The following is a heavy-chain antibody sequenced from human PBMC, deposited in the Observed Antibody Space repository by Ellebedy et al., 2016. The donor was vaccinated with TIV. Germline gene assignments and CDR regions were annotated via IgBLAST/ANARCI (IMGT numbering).Heavy chain of an antibody. Sequence: SETLSLTXNVSGGSISGTYTSYYWGWIRQPPGKGLEWIGSIYDSGRTHYNPSLKSRVTISVDTSKNHFSLRLSSVTAADTAVYYCARVTDPDYYYFDYWGQGTLVTVSS. CDR1: GGSISGTYTSYY. J-gene: IGHJ4*02. CDR2: IYDSGRT. V-gene: IGHV4-39*07. CDR3: ARVTDPDYYYFDY. D-gene: IGHD3-10*01.